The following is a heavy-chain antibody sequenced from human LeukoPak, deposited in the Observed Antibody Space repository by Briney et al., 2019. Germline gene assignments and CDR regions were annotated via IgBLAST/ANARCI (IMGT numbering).Heavy chain of an antibody. CDR3: ARGGGCSGGSCYPLVY. V-gene: IGHV4-59*01. D-gene: IGHD2-15*01. CDR2: IFYNGNT. Sequence: SETLSLTCTVSDGSMSPYYWSWIRQSPGKGLEWIAYIFYNGNTKYNPSLWSRVTISIDTSRNQVFLNLNSVTAADTAVYHCARGGGCSGGSCYPLVYWGQGTLVTVSS. J-gene: IGHJ4*02. CDR1: DGSMSPYY.